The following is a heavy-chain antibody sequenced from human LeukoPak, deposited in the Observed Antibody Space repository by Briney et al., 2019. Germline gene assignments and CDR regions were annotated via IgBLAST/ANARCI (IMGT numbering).Heavy chain of an antibody. CDR1: GFTFSNHA. D-gene: IGHD3-10*01. CDR2: IGTAGDT. CDR3: ANLEAYGSGSYSAY. V-gene: IGHV3-13*01. Sequence: GGSLRLSCATSGFTFSNHAMHWVRQATGKGLEWVSAIGTAGDTFYPGSVKGRFTISRENAKNSLSLQINSLKAEDTAVYYCANLEAYGSGSYSAYWGQGTLVTVSS. J-gene: IGHJ4*02.